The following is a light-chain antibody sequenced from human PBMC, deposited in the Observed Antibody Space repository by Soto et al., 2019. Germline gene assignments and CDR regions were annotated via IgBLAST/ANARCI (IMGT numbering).Light chain of an antibody. CDR2: EVT. CDR1: SSDVGTYNY. V-gene: IGLV2-14*01. J-gene: IGLJ1*01. Sequence: HSALTQPASVSGSPGQSITISCTGTSSDVGTYNYVSWYQQHPGKAPKLMIYEVTNRPSGVSNRFSGSKSGNTASLTMSGLQAEDEADYYCSSYTSSSTLPYVFGTGTKLTVL. CDR3: SSYTSSSTLPYV.